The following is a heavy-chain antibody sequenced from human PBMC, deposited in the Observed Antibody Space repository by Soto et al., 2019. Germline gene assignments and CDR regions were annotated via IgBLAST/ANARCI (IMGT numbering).Heavy chain of an antibody. CDR2: IYSNDDK. D-gene: IGHD3-10*01. CDR1: GFSLCTCGVG. Sequence: QITLKESGPTLVKPTHTLTLTCTFSGFSLCTCGVGVAWVRQPPAEALEWLAPIYSNDDKRFSTSVKSGLTISNDTSKNQVVVTMTNMDPVDTATYYCTHMSGSGLYGMDVWGQGTTVTVSS. J-gene: IGHJ6*02. V-gene: IGHV2-5*01. CDR3: THMSGSGLYGMDV.